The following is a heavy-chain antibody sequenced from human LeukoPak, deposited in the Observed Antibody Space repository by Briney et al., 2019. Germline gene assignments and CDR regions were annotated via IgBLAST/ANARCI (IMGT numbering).Heavy chain of an antibody. J-gene: IGHJ4*02. D-gene: IGHD5-24*01. V-gene: IGHV3-66*01. CDR3: ARDAETSLAN. CDR2: IYLDGRA. Sequence: GGSLRLSCAASGFAVSSKYMNWVRQAPGKGLEWVTVIYLDGRADYADSVKGRFPISSDNSKNTVYLQMNSLKDEDTAVYYCARDAETSLANWGQGTLVTVSP. CDR1: GFAVSSKY.